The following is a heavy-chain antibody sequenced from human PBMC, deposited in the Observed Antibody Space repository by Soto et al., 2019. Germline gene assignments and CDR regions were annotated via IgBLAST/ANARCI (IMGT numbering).Heavy chain of an antibody. Sequence: SETLSLTCAVYGGSFSGYYWSWIRQPPGKGLEWIGEINHSGSTNYNPSLKSRVTISVDTSKNQFSLKLSSVTAADTAVYYCARIQLWLRTLDYWGQGTLVTVS. V-gene: IGHV4-34*01. CDR2: INHSGST. CDR3: ARIQLWLRTLDY. CDR1: GGSFSGYY. J-gene: IGHJ4*02. D-gene: IGHD5-18*01.